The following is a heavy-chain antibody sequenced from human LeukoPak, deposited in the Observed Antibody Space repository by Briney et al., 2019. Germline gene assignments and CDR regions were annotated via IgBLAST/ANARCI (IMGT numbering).Heavy chain of an antibody. CDR1: GFTFDDYG. CDR3: ARDSVHGYYDSSGYSALFDY. J-gene: IGHJ4*02. CDR2: IKQDGSEK. V-gene: IGHV3-7*01. D-gene: IGHD3-22*01. Sequence: GGSLRLSCVASGFTFDDYGMIWVRQAPGKGLEWVANIKQDGSEKYYVDSVKGRFTISRDNAKNSLYLQMNSLRAEDTAVYYCARDSVHGYYDSSGYSALFDYWGQGTLVTVSS.